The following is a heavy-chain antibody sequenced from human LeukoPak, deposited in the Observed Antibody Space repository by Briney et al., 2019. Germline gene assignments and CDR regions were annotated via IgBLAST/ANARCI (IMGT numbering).Heavy chain of an antibody. Sequence: PSETLSLTCAVSGGSISSSNWWSGVRPPPGKGVEWIGEIYHSGSTNYNPSLKSRVTISGDKSKNQLYMKMSTVTAADTAVYYCARVITMVRGVTYYYYYYMDVWGKGTTVTVSS. CDR3: ARVITMVRGVTYYYYYYMDV. J-gene: IGHJ6*03. V-gene: IGHV4-4*02. CDR2: IYHSGST. D-gene: IGHD3-10*01. CDR1: GGSISSSNW.